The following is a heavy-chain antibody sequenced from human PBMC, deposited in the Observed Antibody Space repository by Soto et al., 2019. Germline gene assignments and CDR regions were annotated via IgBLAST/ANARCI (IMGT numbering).Heavy chain of an antibody. CDR3: ARVSVYTAPRYGFDY. D-gene: IGHD5-18*01. V-gene: IGHV1-18*01. CDR1: GYTFTSYG. Sequence: QVQLVQSGAEVKKPGASVKVSCKASGYTFTSYGISWVRQAPGQGLEWMGWISAYNGNTNYAQKLQGRVTMTTDTSXNTAHMELRSLRSDDTAVYYCARVSVYTAPRYGFDYWGQGTLVTVSS. J-gene: IGHJ4*02. CDR2: ISAYNGNT.